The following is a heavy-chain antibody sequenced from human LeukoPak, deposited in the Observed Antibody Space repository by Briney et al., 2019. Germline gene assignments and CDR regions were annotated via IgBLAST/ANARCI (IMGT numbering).Heavy chain of an antibody. D-gene: IGHD1-7*01. CDR1: GYAFSSYG. J-gene: IGHJ4*02. CDR2: VGPYNRKT. CDR3: ARGAPRGVWNFYFDY. Sequence: ASVKVSCKASGYAFSSYGIGWVRQAPGQGLEWMGWVGPYNRKTNYSQKFQGRVTVTTDTSTNTAYLELRTLRSDDTAVYYCARGAPRGVWNFYFDYWGQGTLVTVSS. V-gene: IGHV1-18*01.